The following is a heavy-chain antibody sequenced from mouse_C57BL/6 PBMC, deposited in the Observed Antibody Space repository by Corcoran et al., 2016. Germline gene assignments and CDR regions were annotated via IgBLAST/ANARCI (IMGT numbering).Heavy chain of an antibody. V-gene: IGHV9-3*01. Sequence: QIQLVQSGPELKKPGETVKISCKASGYTFTTYGMSWVKQAPGKGLKWMGWINTYSGVPTYADDFKGRFAFSLETSASTAYLQINNLKNEDTATYFCARSATVPFDYWGQGTTLTVSS. CDR2: INTYSGVP. J-gene: IGHJ2*01. D-gene: IGHD1-1*01. CDR1: GYTFTTYG. CDR3: ARSATVPFDY.